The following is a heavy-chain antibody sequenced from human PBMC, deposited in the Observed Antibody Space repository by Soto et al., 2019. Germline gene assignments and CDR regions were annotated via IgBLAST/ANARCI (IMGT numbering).Heavy chain of an antibody. D-gene: IGHD5-12*01. CDR3: ARIGGYNLGYYFDF. CDR1: GFTFSDHY. J-gene: IGHJ4*02. V-gene: IGHV3-11*01. Sequence: QVQLVESGGGLVKPGGSLRLSYAASGFTFSDHYMTWIRQAPGKGLEWVSYISSSGTTIYYADSVKGRFTISRDNAENSLYLQMNSLRADDTAVYYCARIGGYNLGYYFDFWGPGTLVTVSS. CDR2: ISSSGTTI.